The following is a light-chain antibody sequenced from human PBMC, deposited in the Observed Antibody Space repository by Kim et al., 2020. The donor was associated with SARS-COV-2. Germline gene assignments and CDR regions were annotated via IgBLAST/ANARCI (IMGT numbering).Light chain of an antibody. CDR1: RLGDKY. Sequence: SVSPGQTARITCSGDRLGDKYASWYQQKPGQSPVLVMYQNKKRPSGIPERFSGSNSGNTATLIISETQAMDEADYYCQAWDISTLVFGGGTKVTVL. V-gene: IGLV3-1*01. CDR2: QNK. J-gene: IGLJ2*01. CDR3: QAWDISTLV.